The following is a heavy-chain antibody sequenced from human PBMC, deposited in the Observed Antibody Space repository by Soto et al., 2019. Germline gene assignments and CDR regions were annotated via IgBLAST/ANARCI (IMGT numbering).Heavy chain of an antibody. J-gene: IGHJ4*02. Sequence: SETLSLTCTVSGGSISSYYWSWIRQPPGKGLEWIGYIYYSGSTNYNPSLKSRVTISVDTSKNQFSTKLSSVTAADTAVYYCAREYGTTVTAFDSWGQGTLVTVSS. CDR1: GGSISSYY. V-gene: IGHV4-59*01. D-gene: IGHD4-17*01. CDR3: AREYGTTVTAFDS. CDR2: IYYSGST.